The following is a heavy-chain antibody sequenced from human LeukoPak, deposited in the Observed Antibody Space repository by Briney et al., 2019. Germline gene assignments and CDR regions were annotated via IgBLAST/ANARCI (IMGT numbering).Heavy chain of an antibody. J-gene: IGHJ5*02. CDR1: GFTFNSYS. CDR2: ISGSNSYI. V-gene: IGHV3-21*01. Sequence: GGSLRLSCAASGFTFNSYSMNWVRQAPGKGLEWVSSISGSNSYIYYADSMKGRFTISRDNAKNSLYLQMNSLRAEDTAVYYCARPLMYYYGSETYFWFDPWGQGTLVTVSS. CDR3: ARPLMYYYGSETYFWFDP. D-gene: IGHD3-10*01.